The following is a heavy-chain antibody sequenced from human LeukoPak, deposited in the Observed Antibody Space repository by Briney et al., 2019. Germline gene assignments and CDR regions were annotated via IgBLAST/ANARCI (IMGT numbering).Heavy chain of an antibody. D-gene: IGHD5-18*01. V-gene: IGHV1-69*05. CDR2: VIPICGTT. CDR3: ARDRGYSYGYWFDP. CDR1: GGTFSSCA. Sequence: AAMVPSKASGGTFSSCAISWVRQPPGQRLLWRGGVIPICGTTNYTQYFQGRVTITTDESTSTVYMKLSSVRSEDTAVYYCARDRGYSYGYWFDPWGQGTLVTVSS. J-gene: IGHJ5*02.